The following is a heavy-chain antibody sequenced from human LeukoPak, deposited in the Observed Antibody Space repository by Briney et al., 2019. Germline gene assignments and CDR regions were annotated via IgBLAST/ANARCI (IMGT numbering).Heavy chain of an antibody. CDR1: GFTFSSYK. CDR3: ARDSEIPPVDY. Sequence: GGSLRLSCAASGFTFSSYKMNWVRQAPGKGLEWVSSIGSSSSYIYYADSVKGRFTISRDNAKNSLYLQMNGLRAEDTAVYYCARDSEIPPVDYWGQGTLVTVSS. V-gene: IGHV3-21*01. D-gene: IGHD2-2*02. J-gene: IGHJ4*02. CDR2: IGSSSSYI.